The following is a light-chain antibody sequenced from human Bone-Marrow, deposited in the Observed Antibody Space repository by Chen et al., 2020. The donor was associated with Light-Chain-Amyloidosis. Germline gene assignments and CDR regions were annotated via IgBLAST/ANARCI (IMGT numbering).Light chain of an antibody. V-gene: IGLV2-14*01. CDR1: SSDVGAYNC. CDR3: SSKTTSNSLV. J-gene: IGLJ2*01. Sequence: QSALPQPASASGSPAQSITFSCTGTSSDVGAYNCVSWFQQHPGKVPKLMIYDVSNRPSGVSNRFSGSKSGNTASLTISGLQAEDEAHYYCSSKTTSNSLVFGGGTKLTVL. CDR2: DVS.